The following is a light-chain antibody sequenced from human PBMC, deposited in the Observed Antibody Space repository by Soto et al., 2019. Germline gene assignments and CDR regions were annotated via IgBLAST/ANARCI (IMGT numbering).Light chain of an antibody. CDR1: SSDVGGYNY. CDR2: DVS. CDR3: CSYAASNPFV. Sequence: QSVLTQPRSVSGSPGQSVTISCTGTSSDVGGYNYVSWYQQYSGKAPKVMIYDVSKRPSGVPDRFSGSKSGNTASLTISGLQAEDEADYYCCSYAASNPFVFGTGTKVTAL. J-gene: IGLJ1*01. V-gene: IGLV2-11*01.